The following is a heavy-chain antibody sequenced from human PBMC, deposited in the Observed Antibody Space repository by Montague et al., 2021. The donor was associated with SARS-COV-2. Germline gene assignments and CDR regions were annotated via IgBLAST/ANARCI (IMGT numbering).Heavy chain of an antibody. J-gene: IGHJ6*03. CDR3: ARLRDGVVPSPILGVGPYYSYYYMDV. CDR2: INHGGST. D-gene: IGHD3-10*01. CDR1: GTSFSGYY. Sequence: SETLSLTCAVHGTSFSGYYWNWIRQPPGKGLEWIGEINHGGSTKYSPSVKSRLTILADTSKNQFSLKLTSVAAADTAVYYCARLRDGVVPSPILGVGPYYSYYYMDVWGRATTVTVSS. V-gene: IGHV4-34*01.